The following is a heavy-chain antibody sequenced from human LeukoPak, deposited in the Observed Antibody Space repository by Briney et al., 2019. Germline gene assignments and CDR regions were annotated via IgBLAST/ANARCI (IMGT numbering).Heavy chain of an antibody. Sequence: ASVKVSCKASGYTFNPYYMHWVRLAPGPALEGMGLINPKSCGTNHEQRFQARVTMTRDTSISTAYIELSRLRSDDTAVYYCASRYGDYVGSNNWGQGTLVTVSS. CDR2: INPKSCGT. V-gene: IGHV1-2*02. CDR3: ASRYGDYVGSNN. CDR1: GYTFNPYY. J-gene: IGHJ4*02. D-gene: IGHD4-17*01.